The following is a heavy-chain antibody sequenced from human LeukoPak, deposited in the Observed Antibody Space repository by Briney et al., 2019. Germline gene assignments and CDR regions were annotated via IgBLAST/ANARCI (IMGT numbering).Heavy chain of an antibody. CDR2: IYYSGGT. CDR1: GGSISSYY. CDR3: ASANCTNGVCYDY. D-gene: IGHD2-8*01. J-gene: IGHJ4*02. V-gene: IGHV4-59*01. Sequence: SETLSLTCTVSGGSISSYYWSWIRQPPGKGLEWIGYIYYSGGTNYNPSLKSRVTISVDTSKNQFSLKLSSVTAADTAVYYCASANCTNGVCYDYWGQGTLVTVSS.